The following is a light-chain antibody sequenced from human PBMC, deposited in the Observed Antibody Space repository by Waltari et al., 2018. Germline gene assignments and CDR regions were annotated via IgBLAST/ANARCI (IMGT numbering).Light chain of an antibody. V-gene: IGLV2-11*01. CDR2: DVP. CDR1: SSDLGASKY. Sequence: QSALTQPRSVSGSPGQSVTISCTGTSSDLGASKYASWYQQYPGKAPNVIIYDVPKRPSGVPDRVSGSTSCNTASLTISGLPAEDEADYYCCSYAGSYTVLFGGGTKLTVL. J-gene: IGLJ2*01. CDR3: CSYAGSYTVL.